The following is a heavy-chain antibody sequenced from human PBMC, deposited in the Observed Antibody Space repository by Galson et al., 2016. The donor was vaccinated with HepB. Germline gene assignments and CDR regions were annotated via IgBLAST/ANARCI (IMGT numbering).Heavy chain of an antibody. V-gene: IGHV3-48*02. CDR1: EFTFSSYG. Sequence: SLRLSCAGSEFTFSSYGMSWVRQAPGKGLEWVADISRGGRPKYYADSLKGRFTISRDNDKKSLYLQMHSLRDEDTAVYFCARASGYCGFTSCYGSAFDDWGQGTLVTVSS. D-gene: IGHD2-2*01. J-gene: IGHJ4*02. CDR2: ISRGGRPK. CDR3: ARASGYCGFTSCYGSAFDD.